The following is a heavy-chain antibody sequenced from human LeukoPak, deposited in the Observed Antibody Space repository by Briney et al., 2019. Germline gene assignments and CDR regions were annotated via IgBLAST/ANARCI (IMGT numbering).Heavy chain of an antibody. D-gene: IGHD6-19*01. Sequence: GGSLRLSCATSGFTLSSYSMNWVRQAPGKGLEWVSYISSGSTTIYYADSVKGRFTISRDNAKNSLYLQMNNLRVEDTAVYYCARAGYTSGYDYWGQGTLVTVSS. CDR2: ISSGSTTI. CDR1: GFTLSSYS. V-gene: IGHV3-48*04. CDR3: ARAGYTSGYDY. J-gene: IGHJ4*02.